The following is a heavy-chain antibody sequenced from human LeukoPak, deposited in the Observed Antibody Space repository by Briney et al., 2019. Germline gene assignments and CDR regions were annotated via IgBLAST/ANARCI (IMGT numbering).Heavy chain of an antibody. J-gene: IGHJ4*02. D-gene: IGHD6-19*01. CDR1: GFTFSSYA. V-gene: IGHV3-30*04. Sequence: PGRSLRLSCAASGFTFSSYAMHWVRQAPGKGLEWVAVISYDGSSKYYADSVKGRFTISRDNSKNTLYLQMNSLRAEDTAVYYCARDYSSGWYDFDYWGQGTLVTVSS. CDR2: ISYDGSSK. CDR3: ARDYSSGWYDFDY.